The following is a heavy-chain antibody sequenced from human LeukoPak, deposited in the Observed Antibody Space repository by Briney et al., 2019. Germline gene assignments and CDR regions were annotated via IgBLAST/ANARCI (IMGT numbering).Heavy chain of an antibody. J-gene: IGHJ4*02. V-gene: IGHV4-61*01. Sequence: PSETLSLTCTVSGGSFSSGSYYWSWIRQPPGKGLEWIGYIYYSGSTNYNPSLKSRVTISVDTSKNQFSLKLSSVTAADTAVYYCARDFYDFWSGWPYWGQGTLVTVSS. CDR3: ARDFYDFWSGWPY. CDR2: IYYSGST. D-gene: IGHD3-3*01. CDR1: GGSFSSGSYY.